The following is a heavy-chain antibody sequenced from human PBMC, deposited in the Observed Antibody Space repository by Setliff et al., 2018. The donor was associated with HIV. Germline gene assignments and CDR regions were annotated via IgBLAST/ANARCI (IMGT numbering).Heavy chain of an antibody. D-gene: IGHD6-19*01. Sequence: PSETLSLTCTVSGGSIRSFFWSWIRQPPGKGLEWIGHIYTSGSTNYNASLRSRVTISVDTSKNQFSLKLSSVTAADTAVYYCARGSGGWYIDNWFDPWGQGTLVTVSS. CDR1: GGSIRSFF. J-gene: IGHJ5*02. V-gene: IGHV4-4*08. CDR2: IYTSGST. CDR3: ARGSGGWYIDNWFDP.